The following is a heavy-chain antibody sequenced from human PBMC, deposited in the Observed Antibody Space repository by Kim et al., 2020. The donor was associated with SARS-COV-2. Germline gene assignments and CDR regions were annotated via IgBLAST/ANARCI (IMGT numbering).Heavy chain of an antibody. CDR1: GFTLSSFY. D-gene: IGHD2-2*01. CDR3: ARGGVTAACDF. Sequence: GGSLRLSCAASGFTLSSFYMHWVHQAPGKELLWVSHINGDGSVTGYADSVRGRFTISRDNAKNTLYLQMDSLRTEDTAVYYCARGGVTAACDFWGQGALVTVSS. J-gene: IGHJ4*02. CDR2: INGDGSVT. V-gene: IGHV3-74*01.